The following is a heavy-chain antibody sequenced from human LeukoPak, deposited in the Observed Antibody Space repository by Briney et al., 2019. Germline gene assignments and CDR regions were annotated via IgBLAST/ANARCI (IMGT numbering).Heavy chain of an antibody. Sequence: GGSLRLSCAASGFPFDDYAMHWVRQGPGKGLEWVSGISWNNDNIGYADSVKGRFTISRDNAKNTLYLQMNSLRAEDTAVYYCARDLYVDIVAPSGMDVWGQGTTVTVSS. CDR2: ISWNNDNI. J-gene: IGHJ6*02. V-gene: IGHV3-9*01. D-gene: IGHD5-12*01. CDR3: ARDLYVDIVAPSGMDV. CDR1: GFPFDDYA.